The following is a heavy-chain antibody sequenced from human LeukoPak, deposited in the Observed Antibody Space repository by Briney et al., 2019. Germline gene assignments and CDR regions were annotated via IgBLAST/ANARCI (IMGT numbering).Heavy chain of an antibody. D-gene: IGHD2-2*02. CDR2: IQQDGSET. V-gene: IGHV3-7*05. CDR3: ARDYN. CDR1: GFTFSTNW. J-gene: IGHJ4*02. Sequence: GGSLTLSCAASGFTFSTNWMTCVRQSPGKGLEWVANIQQDGSETYYVDSVKGRFTISRDNANNSLYLEMNSLRAEDTAVYYCARDYNWGQGTQVTVSS.